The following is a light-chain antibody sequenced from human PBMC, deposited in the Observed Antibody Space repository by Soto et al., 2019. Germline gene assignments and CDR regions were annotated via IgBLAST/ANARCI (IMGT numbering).Light chain of an antibody. CDR1: RGIYTH. CDR3: QTYDKAPWT. Sequence: DIQMTQSPSSLSASVGDRVTITCRASRGIYTHLAWYQQKPGNAPKLLIYAASTLHSGVPSRFSACGSGTDFILTISALQSEDVGTYFCQTYDKAPWTFGPGTRV. CDR2: AAS. V-gene: IGKV1-27*01. J-gene: IGKJ1*01.